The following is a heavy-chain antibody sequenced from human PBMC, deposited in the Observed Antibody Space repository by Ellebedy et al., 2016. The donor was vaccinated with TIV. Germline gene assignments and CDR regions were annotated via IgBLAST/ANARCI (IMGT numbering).Heavy chain of an antibody. CDR1: GFTFSSYA. V-gene: IGHV3-23*01. CDR2: ISGSGGST. J-gene: IGHJ4*02. D-gene: IGHD3-16*01. CDR3: AKDGGWGEGGY. Sequence: GGSLRLXXAASGFTFSSYAMSWVRQAPGKGLEWVSAISGSGGSTYYADSVKGRFTISRDNSKNTLYLQMNSLRAEDTAVYYCAKDGGWGEGGYWGQGTLVTVSS.